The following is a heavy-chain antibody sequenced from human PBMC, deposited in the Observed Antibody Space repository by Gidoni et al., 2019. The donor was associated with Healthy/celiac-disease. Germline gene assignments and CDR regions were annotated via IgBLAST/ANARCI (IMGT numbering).Heavy chain of an antibody. CDR1: GSTFSSYA. Sequence: QVQLVQSGAEVKKPGSSVKVSCKASGSTFSSYAISWVRLAPGRGLGWMGGIIPIVGTASYAQKCQGRVTITADESTSTAYMELSSLRSEDRAVYYCARGDYYGSGSYYPYYGMDVWGQGTTVTVSS. V-gene: IGHV1-69*01. CDR3: ARGDYYGSGSYYPYYGMDV. CDR2: IIPIVGTA. D-gene: IGHD3-10*01. J-gene: IGHJ6*02.